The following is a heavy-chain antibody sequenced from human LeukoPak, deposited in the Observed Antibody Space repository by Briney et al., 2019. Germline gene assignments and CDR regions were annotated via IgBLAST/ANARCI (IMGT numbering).Heavy chain of an antibody. CDR1: GFTFSSYG. Sequence: GGSLRLSCAASGFTFSSYGIHWVRQAPGKGLEWVAFIRYDGSNKYYADSVKGRFTISRDNSKNTLYLQMNSLRAEDTAIYYCARGALGSAWYVHYFDYWGQGTLVTVSS. CDR2: IRYDGSNK. D-gene: IGHD6-19*01. CDR3: ARGALGSAWYVHYFDY. J-gene: IGHJ4*02. V-gene: IGHV3-30*02.